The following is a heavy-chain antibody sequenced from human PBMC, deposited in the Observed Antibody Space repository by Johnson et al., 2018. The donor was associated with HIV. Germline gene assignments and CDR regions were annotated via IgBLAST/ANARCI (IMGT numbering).Heavy chain of an antibody. J-gene: IGHJ3*02. CDR3: AKWTRDGYNYVHAFDI. CDR2: IKQDGSEK. V-gene: IGHV3-7*01. CDR1: GFTFSNFW. D-gene: IGHD5-24*01. Sequence: VQLVESGGGLVQPGGSLRLSCAASGFTFSNFWMSWVRQAPGKGLEWVANIKQDGSEKYYVDSVKGRFTISRNNAKNSLYLQMNSLRAEDTVVYYCAKWTRDGYNYVHAFDIWGQGTMVTVSS.